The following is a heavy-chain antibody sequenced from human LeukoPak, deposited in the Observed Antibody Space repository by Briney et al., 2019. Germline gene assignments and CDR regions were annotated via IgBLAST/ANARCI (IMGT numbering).Heavy chain of an antibody. CDR1: GFTFSNAW. J-gene: IGHJ4*02. D-gene: IGHD6-19*01. Sequence: PGGSLRLSCAASGFTFSNAWMSWVRQAPGKGLEWVGRIKSKTDGGTTDYAAPVKGRFTISRDDSKNTLYLQMNSLKTEDTAVYYCTTGPLSGWYRSFDYWGQGTLVTVSS. V-gene: IGHV3-15*01. CDR3: TTGPLSGWYRSFDY. CDR2: IKSKTDGGTT.